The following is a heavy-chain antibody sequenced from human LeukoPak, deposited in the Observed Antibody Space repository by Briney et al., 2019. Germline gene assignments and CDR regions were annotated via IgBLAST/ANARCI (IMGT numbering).Heavy chain of an antibody. CDR3: ARDSRRYCSGGSCYSWFDY. CDR2: ISAYNGNT. CDR1: GYTFTSYG. J-gene: IGHJ4*02. Sequence: ASVKVSCKASGYTFTSYGISWVRQAPGQGLEWMGWISAYNGNTNYAQKLQGRVTMTTDTSTSTAYMELRSLRSDDTAVYYCARDSRRYCSGGSCYSWFDYWGQGTLGTVSS. V-gene: IGHV1-18*01. D-gene: IGHD2-15*01.